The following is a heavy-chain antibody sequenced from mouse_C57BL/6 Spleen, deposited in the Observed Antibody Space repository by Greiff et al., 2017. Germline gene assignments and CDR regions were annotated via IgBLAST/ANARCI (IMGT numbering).Heavy chain of an antibody. Sequence: QVQLQQPGAELVKPGASVKLSCKASGYTFTSYWMHWVKQRPGRGLDWIGRIDPNSGGTKYNEKFKSKATLTVDKPASTASMQLSSLTYEDSAVYFWAKDSAGSYYFDYWGQGTTLTVSS. CDR1: GYTFTSYW. D-gene: IGHD3-1*01. V-gene: IGHV1-72*01. J-gene: IGHJ2*01. CDR3: AKDSAGSYYFDY. CDR2: IDPNSGGT.